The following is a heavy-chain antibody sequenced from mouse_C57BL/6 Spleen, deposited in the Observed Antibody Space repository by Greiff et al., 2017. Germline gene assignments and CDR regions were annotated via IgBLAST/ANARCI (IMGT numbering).Heavy chain of an antibody. D-gene: IGHD1-1*01. CDR2: IYPGSGST. J-gene: IGHJ3*01. V-gene: IGHV1-55*01. Sequence: VKLQQPGAELVKPGASVKMSCKASGYTFTSYWITWVKQRPGQGLEWIGDIYPGSGSTNYNEKFKSKATLTVDTSSSTAYMQLSSLTSEDSAVYYCARRITTVVEAWFAYWGQGTLVTVSA. CDR3: ARRITTVVEAWFAY. CDR1: GYTFTSYW.